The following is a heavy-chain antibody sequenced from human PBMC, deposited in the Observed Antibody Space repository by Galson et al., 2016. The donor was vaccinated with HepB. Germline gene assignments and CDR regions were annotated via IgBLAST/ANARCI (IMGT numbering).Heavy chain of an antibody. J-gene: IGHJ4*02. CDR2: IFPGDSDI. Sequence: QSGAEVKKPGDSLKISCEGSGYNFNNSWIAWVRQMPGKGLEWMAIIFPGDSDITYGPSFQGHFTISADKSIGAAYLQWSSLRASDTAMYFCATRTYCSGGSCWNSWGQGTLVIVSS. V-gene: IGHV5-51*01. CDR1: GYNFNNSW. CDR3: ATRTYCSGGSCWNS. D-gene: IGHD2-15*01.